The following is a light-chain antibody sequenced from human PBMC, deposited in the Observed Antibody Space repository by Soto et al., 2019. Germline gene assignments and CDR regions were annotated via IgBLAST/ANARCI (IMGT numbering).Light chain of an antibody. J-gene: IGLJ2*01. Sequence: QSVLTQPPSVSAAPGQTVTISCSGSSSNIGTNYVSWYQQLPGTAPKLVIYDNDKRPSGIPDRFSGSKSGTSATLDITGLQTGDVAGYYCGTWENSLSAVIFGGGTQLTVL. CDR3: GTWENSLSAVI. CDR1: SSNIGTNY. V-gene: IGLV1-51*01. CDR2: DND.